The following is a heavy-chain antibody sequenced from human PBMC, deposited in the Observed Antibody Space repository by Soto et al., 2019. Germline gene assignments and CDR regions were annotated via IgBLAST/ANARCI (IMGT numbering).Heavy chain of an antibody. CDR1: GFTFSDYY. CDR3: ARDHYDYGDNAFDI. CDR2: ISSSGSTI. D-gene: IGHD4-17*01. V-gene: IGHV3-11*01. J-gene: IGHJ3*02. Sequence: NPGGSLRLSCAASGFTFSDYYMSWICQAPGKGLEWVSYISSSGSTIYYADSVKGRFTISRDNAKNSLYLQMNSLRAEDTAVYYCARDHYDYGDNAFDIWGQGTMVTVSS.